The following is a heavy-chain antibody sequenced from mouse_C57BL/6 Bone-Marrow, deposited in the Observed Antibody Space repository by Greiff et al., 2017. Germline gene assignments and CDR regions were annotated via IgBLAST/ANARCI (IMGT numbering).Heavy chain of an antibody. CDR1: GYSFTDYN. J-gene: IGHJ1*03. Sequence: VQLQQSGPELVKPGASVKISCKASGYSFTDYNMNWVKQSNGKSLEWIGVINPNDGTTSYNQKFKGKATLTVDQSSSTAYMQLNSLTSEDSAVYYCARKYYGSSRGYFDVWGTGTTVTVSS. CDR2: INPNDGTT. V-gene: IGHV1-39*01. D-gene: IGHD1-1*01. CDR3: ARKYYGSSRGYFDV.